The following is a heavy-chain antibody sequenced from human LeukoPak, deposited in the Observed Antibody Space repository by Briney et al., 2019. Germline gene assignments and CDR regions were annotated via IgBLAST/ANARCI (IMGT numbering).Heavy chain of an antibody. J-gene: IGHJ4*02. CDR2: IWYDGSHD. D-gene: IGHD2-2*01. Sequence: GSLRLSFAASGFNLRYYALDRVPQAPRKGPELVAGIWYDGSHDTYTDSVKGRFTVSRDNFKNVLHLQMNSLRVEDTAVYYCAKEGDYCSSSGCHKRGIDYWGQGTLVTVSS. CDR3: AKEGDYCSSSGCHKRGIDY. CDR1: GFNLRYYA. V-gene: IGHV3-33*06.